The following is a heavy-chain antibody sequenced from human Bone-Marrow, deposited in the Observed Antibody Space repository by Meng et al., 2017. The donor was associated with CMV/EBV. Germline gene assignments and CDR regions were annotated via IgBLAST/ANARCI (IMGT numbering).Heavy chain of an antibody. D-gene: IGHD3-3*01. J-gene: IGHJ6*02. Sequence: GESLKISCAASGFTFSDYYMSWIRQAPGKGLEWVSYISSSGSTIYYADSVKGRFTISRDNAKNSLYLQMNSLRAEDTAVYYCARDRMDYDFWSGYRTDYYYYGMDVWGQGTTVTVSS. CDR3: ARDRMDYDFWSGYRTDYYYYGMDV. V-gene: IGHV3-11*01. CDR2: ISSSGSTI. CDR1: GFTFSDYY.